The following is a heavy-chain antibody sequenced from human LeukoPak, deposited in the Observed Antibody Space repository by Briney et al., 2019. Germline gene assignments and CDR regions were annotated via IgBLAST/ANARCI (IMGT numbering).Heavy chain of an antibody. CDR3: ARRRQYDSSLFWNYDL. Sequence: PSETLSLTCAVSGGSFSGCYWSWIRQSPGKGLEWIGEINHSGSTNYNPSLKSRVTISVDTSKNQFSLKLSSVTAADTAVYYCARRRQYDSSLFWNYDLWGRGTLVTVSS. J-gene: IGHJ2*01. D-gene: IGHD6-6*01. V-gene: IGHV4-34*01. CDR2: INHSGST. CDR1: GGSFSGCY.